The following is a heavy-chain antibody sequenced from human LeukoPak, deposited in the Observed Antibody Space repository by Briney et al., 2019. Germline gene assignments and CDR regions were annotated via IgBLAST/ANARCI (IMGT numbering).Heavy chain of an antibody. CDR1: GYTLTGYY. V-gene: IGHV1-2*02. CDR3: ASTIYDSSGYFDY. CDR2: INPNSGGT. Sequence: ASVKVSCKASGYTLTGYYMHWVRQAPGQGLEWMGWINPNSGGTNYAQKFQGRVTMTRDTSISTAYMELSRLRSDDTAVYYCASTIYDSSGYFDYWGQGTLVTVSS. J-gene: IGHJ4*02. D-gene: IGHD3-22*01.